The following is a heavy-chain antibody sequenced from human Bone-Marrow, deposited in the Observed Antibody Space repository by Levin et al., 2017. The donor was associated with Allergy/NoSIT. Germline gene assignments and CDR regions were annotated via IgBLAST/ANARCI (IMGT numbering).Heavy chain of an antibody. Sequence: SCAASGFTVSNNYMKWVRQAPGKGLEWVSLIYSGGNTYYADSVEGRFTISRDNSKNTLYLQMNSLRAEDTAVYYCARDRDFSSGYYYKGMDVWGQGTTVTISS. CDR2: IYSGGNT. CDR3: ARDRDFSSGYYYKGMDV. J-gene: IGHJ6*02. CDR1: GFTVSNNY. V-gene: IGHV3-53*01. D-gene: IGHD5-24*01.